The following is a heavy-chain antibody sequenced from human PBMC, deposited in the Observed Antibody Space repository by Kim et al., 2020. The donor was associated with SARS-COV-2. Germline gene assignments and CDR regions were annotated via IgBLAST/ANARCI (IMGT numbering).Heavy chain of an antibody. D-gene: IGHD4-17*01. J-gene: IGHJ4*02. V-gene: IGHV3-30*18. CDR3: AKDPHILSTVTRGFQY. CDR1: GFTFSNYA. Sequence: GGSLRLSCAASGFTFSNYAMHWVRQAPGKGLEWVAVISYDESNKDYADSVKGRFTISRDNSKNTLFLQVNSLRAEDTVVYYCAKDPHILSTVTRGFQYWGQGTLVTVSS. CDR2: ISYDESNK.